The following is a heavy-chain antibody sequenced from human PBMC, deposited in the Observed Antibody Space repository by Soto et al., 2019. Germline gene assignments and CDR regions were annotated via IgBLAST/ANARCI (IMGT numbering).Heavy chain of an antibody. CDR2: IYPGDSDT. V-gene: IGHV5-51*01. CDR3: ARPRGLNGVAATDY. D-gene: IGHD2-15*01. Sequence: PGESLKISWKDSGYSFTSYWIRWVRQMPGKGLEWMGIIYPGDSDTRYSPSFQGQVTISADKSISTAYLQWSSLKASDTAMYYCARPRGLNGVAATDYWGQGTLVTVSS. CDR1: GYSFTSYW. J-gene: IGHJ4*02.